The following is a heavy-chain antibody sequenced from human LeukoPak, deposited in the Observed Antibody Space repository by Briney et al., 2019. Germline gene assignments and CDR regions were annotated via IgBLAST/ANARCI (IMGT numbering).Heavy chain of an antibody. CDR1: GFTFSSSG. D-gene: IGHD3-3*01. V-gene: IGHV3-30*02. Sequence: GGSLRLSCAASGFTFSSSGMRWVRQAPGKGLEWVAFIRYDGSNKYYADSVKGRFTISRDNSKNTLYLQMNSLRAEDTAVYYCAKDNYDFWSGYCDYWGQGTLVTVSS. CDR2: IRYDGSNK. J-gene: IGHJ4*02. CDR3: AKDNYDFWSGYCDY.